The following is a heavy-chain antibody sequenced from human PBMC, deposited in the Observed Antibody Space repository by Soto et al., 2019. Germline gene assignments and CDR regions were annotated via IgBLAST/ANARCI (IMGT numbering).Heavy chain of an antibody. D-gene: IGHD5-18*01. J-gene: IGHJ5*02. Sequence: GGSLRLSCAASGFTFSSYSMNWVRQAPGKGLEWVSSISSSGSYIYYADSVKGRFTISRDNAKNSLYLQMNSLRAEDTAVYYCARNVDTVNGWSDWFDPWGQGTLVTVSS. CDR3: ARNVDTVNGWSDWFDP. CDR2: ISSSGSYI. CDR1: GFTFSSYS. V-gene: IGHV3-21*01.